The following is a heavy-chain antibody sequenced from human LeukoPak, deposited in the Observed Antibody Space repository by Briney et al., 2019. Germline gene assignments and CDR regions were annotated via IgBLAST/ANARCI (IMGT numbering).Heavy chain of an antibody. CDR2: IYHSGST. CDR1: GGSISSGGYS. D-gene: IGHD4-17*01. J-gene: IGHJ5*02. V-gene: IGHV4-30-2*01. CDR3: ARDQKDYGDYGRWFDP. Sequence: PSQTLSLTCAVSGGSISSGGYSWSWIRQPPGKGLEWIGYIYHSGSTYYNPSLRSRVTISVDRSKNQFSLKLSSVTAADTAVYYCARDQKDYGDYGRWFDPWGQGTLVTVSS.